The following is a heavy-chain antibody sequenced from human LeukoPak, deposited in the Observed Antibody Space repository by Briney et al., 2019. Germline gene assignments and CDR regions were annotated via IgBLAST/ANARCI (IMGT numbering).Heavy chain of an antibody. V-gene: IGHV3-23*01. Sequence: GGSLRLSCAASGFTFSSYAMSWVRQAPGKGLEWVSAISGSGGSIYYADSVKGRFTISRDNAKNSLYLQMNSLRAEDTAVYYCAREGDYYCSGGSCYDYWGQGTLVTVSS. D-gene: IGHD2-15*01. CDR3: AREGDYYCSGGSCYDY. CDR1: GFTFSSYA. J-gene: IGHJ4*02. CDR2: ISGSGGSI.